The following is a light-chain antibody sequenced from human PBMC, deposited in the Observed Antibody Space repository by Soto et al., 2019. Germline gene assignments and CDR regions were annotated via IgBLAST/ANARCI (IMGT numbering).Light chain of an antibody. CDR1: QSVSSSY. V-gene: IGKV3-20*01. CDR2: GAS. J-gene: IGKJ2*01. CDR3: QQYGSSPIYP. Sequence: EIVLTQSPGTLSLSPGERATLSCRASQSVSSSYLAWYQQKPGQAPRLLIYGASSRATGLTDRFSGSGSGTDFTLTISRLEPEDFAVYYCQQYGSSPIYPFGQGTKLEI.